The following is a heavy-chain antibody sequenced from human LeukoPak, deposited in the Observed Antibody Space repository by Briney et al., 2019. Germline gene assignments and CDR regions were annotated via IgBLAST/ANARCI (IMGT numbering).Heavy chain of an antibody. J-gene: IGHJ4*02. Sequence: SETLSLTCTVSGGSISSYYWSWIRQPPGKGLEWIGYIYYSGSTNYNPSLKSRVTISVDTSKNQFSLKLSSVTAADTAVYYCARTPDHYDLPFDYCGQGTLVTVSS. D-gene: IGHD3-3*01. CDR1: GGSISSYY. CDR2: IYYSGST. V-gene: IGHV4-59*01. CDR3: ARTPDHYDLPFDY.